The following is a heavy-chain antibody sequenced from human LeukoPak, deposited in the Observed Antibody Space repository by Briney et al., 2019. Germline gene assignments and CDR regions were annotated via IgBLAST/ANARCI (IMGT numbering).Heavy chain of an antibody. CDR2: ISYDGSQN. Sequence: GGSLRLSCAASGFTFSYYGMHWVRQAPGKGLEWVALISYDGSQNYYADSVKGRFTISRDNAKNSLYLQMNSLRAEDTAVYYCARDIADYDSSGYYYDTVFFDIWGQGTMATVSS. CDR1: GFTFSYYG. V-gene: IGHV3-30*03. D-gene: IGHD3-22*01. J-gene: IGHJ3*02. CDR3: ARDIADYDSSGYYYDTVFFDI.